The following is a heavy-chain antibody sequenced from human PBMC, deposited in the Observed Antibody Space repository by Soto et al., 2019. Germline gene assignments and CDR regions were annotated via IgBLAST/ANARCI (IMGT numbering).Heavy chain of an antibody. CDR1: GGSISSSSYY. CDR3: ARLLWSGYYSEYYGMDV. Sequence: PSETLSLTCTVSGGSISSSSYYWGWIRQPPGKGLEWIGSIYYSGSTYYNPSLKSRVTISVDTSKNQFSLKLSSVTAADTAVYYCARLLWSGYYSEYYGMDVWGQGTTVTVSS. J-gene: IGHJ6*02. V-gene: IGHV4-39*01. CDR2: IYYSGST. D-gene: IGHD3-3*01.